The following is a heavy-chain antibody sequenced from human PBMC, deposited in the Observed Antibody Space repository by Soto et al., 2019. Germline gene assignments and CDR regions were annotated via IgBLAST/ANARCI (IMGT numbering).Heavy chain of an antibody. Sequence: GGSLRLSCAGNGLTMSTYAMSWVRQAPGKGLEWVSTIAGVDIFYADSVQGRFTISIDNSKNLLFLQMNSLTGDHTATYYCAKDPFTANGIYDGFDVWGQATTVTGSS. CDR3: AKDPFTANGIYDGFDV. CDR2: IAGVDI. J-gene: IGHJ3*01. D-gene: IGHD1-20*01. V-gene: IGHV3-23*01. CDR1: GLTMSTYA.